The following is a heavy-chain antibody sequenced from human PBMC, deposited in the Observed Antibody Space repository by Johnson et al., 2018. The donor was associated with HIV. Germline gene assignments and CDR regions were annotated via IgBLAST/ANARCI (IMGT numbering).Heavy chain of an antibody. Sequence: QVQLVESGGGVVQPGRSLRLSCAASGFTFSSYAMHWVRQAPGKGLEWVAVISYDGSNKYYADSVKGRFTISRDNSKNTLYLQMNSLRAEDTAVYYCARALEGDAFDIWGQGTMVTVSS. D-gene: IGHD5-24*01. CDR3: ARALEGDAFDI. J-gene: IGHJ3*02. CDR2: ISYDGSNK. V-gene: IGHV3-30-3*01. CDR1: GFTFSSYA.